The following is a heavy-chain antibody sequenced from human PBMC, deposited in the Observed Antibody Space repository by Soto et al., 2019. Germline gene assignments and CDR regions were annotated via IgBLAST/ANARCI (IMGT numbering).Heavy chain of an antibody. CDR1: GFTFSSYA. CDR2: ISYDGSNK. Sequence: GGSLRLSCAASGFTFSSYAMHWVRQAPGKGLEWVAVISYDGSNKYYADSVKGRFTISRDNSKNTLYLQMNSLRAEDTAVYYCAKDRWRTRGLTGEYCFDDWGQGTLVTVSS. V-gene: IGHV3-30-3*01. CDR3: AKDRWRTRGLTGEYCFDD. D-gene: IGHD3-16*01. J-gene: IGHJ4*02.